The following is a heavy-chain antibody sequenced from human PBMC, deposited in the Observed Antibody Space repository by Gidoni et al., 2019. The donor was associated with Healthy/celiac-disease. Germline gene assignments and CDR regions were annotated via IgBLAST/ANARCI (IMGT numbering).Heavy chain of an antibody. D-gene: IGHD5-12*01. CDR2: IKQDGSEK. CDR3: AREKSSGYDLPVY. J-gene: IGHJ4*02. CDR1: GFTFSSYW. Sequence: EVQLVESGGGLVQPGGSLRLSCAASGFTFSSYWMSWVRQAPGKGLEWVANIKQDGSEKYYVDSVKGRFTISRDNAKNSLYLQMNSLRAEDTAVYYCAREKSSGYDLPVYWGQGTLVTVSS. V-gene: IGHV3-7*03.